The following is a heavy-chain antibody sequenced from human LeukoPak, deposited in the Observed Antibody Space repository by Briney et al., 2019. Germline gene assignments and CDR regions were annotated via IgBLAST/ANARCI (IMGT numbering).Heavy chain of an antibody. D-gene: IGHD6-19*01. V-gene: IGHV4-61*01. Sequence: SETLSLTCTVSGGSVSSGSYYWRWIRQPPGTGLEWIGNIYHSGSTRYSPSLKSRVTISIDTSKNQFSLKLSSVTAADTAVYYCASRVAGTSMDVWGQGTTVTVSS. J-gene: IGHJ6*02. CDR1: GGSVSSGSYY. CDR3: ASRVAGTSMDV. CDR2: IYHSGST.